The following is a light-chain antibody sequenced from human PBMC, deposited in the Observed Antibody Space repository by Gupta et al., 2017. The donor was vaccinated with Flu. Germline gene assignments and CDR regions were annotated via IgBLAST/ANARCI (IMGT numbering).Light chain of an antibody. CDR1: RANMGEVYV. Sequence: VTRSCTGKRANMGEVYVVPWYQQLPGTPPKLFIYVNTNRPSGVLDRFSGSMSATAAALAITGLQQEEEADYYCQPNKNSLSIWLFGGGTKLT. V-gene: IGLV1-40*01. CDR3: QPNKNSLSIWL. CDR2: VNT. J-gene: IGLJ3*02.